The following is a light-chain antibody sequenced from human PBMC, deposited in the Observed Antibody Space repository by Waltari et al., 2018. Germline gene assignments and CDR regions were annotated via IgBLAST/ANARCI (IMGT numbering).Light chain of an antibody. V-gene: IGLV2-14*01. CDR2: DVT. CDR1: SSDVGGYNY. Sequence: QSALTQPASVSGSPGQSITISCTGTSSDVGGYNYVSWYQQPPGKAPNLMIYDVTNRPSGVSNRFSGSKSGNTASLTISGLQAEDEADYYCRSYTSSSTLGVFGTGTKVTVL. J-gene: IGLJ1*01. CDR3: RSYTSSSTLGV.